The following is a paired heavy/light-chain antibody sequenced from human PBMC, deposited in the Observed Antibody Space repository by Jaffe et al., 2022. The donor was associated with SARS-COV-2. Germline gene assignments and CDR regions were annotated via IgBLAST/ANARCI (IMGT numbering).Heavy chain of an antibody. CDR1: GFTFSNYA. Sequence: EVQLLESGGGLVQPGGSLRLSCAASGFTFSNYAMSWVRQAPGKGLEWVSAISASDGTTFYADSVKGRFTISRDNSKNTLYLQMNSLRAEDTAVYYCAKDQRGYCSSISCHVFDYWGQGTLVTVSS. V-gene: IGHV3-23*01. D-gene: IGHD2-2*01. J-gene: IGHJ4*02. CDR3: AKDQRGYCSSISCHVFDY. CDR2: ISASDGTT.
Light chain of an antibody. CDR1: QSVSSSY. J-gene: IGKJ1*01. Sequence: EIVLTQSPGTLSLSPGERATLSCRASQSVSSSYLAWYQQKPGQAPRLLIYGASSRATGIPDRFSGSGSGTDFTLTISRLEPEDFAVYYCQQYGRSPPGTFGQGTKVEIK. CDR3: QQYGRSPPGT. CDR2: GAS. V-gene: IGKV3-20*01.